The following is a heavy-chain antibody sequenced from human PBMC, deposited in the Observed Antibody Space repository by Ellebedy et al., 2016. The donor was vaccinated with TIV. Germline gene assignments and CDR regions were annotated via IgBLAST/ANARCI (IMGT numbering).Heavy chain of an antibody. CDR2: IGGSGART. J-gene: IGHJ4*02. D-gene: IGHD5-18*01. V-gene: IGHV3-23*01. CDR3: GKDSDSYATAPFDH. Sequence: GESLKISCAASGFTFSSYAMSWVRQAPGKGLEWVSAIGGSGARTYHADSLKGRFTISIDNSKNTLYLQMNSLRADDTAVYYCGKDSDSYATAPFDHWGQGILVTVSS. CDR1: GFTFSSYA.